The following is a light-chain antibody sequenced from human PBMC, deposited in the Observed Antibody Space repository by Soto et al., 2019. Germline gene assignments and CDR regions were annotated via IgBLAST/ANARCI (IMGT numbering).Light chain of an antibody. V-gene: IGKV3-20*01. Sequence: EVVLTQSPGTVSLSPGERATLSCRASQSVTSNYLAWYQQKPGQAPRLLIYAASSRATGIPDRFSGSGSGTDFSLTITRLEPEDVAVYYCQHYGSSLTCTFGQGTKVEIK. J-gene: IGKJ1*01. CDR1: QSVTSNY. CDR2: AAS. CDR3: QHYGSSLTCT.